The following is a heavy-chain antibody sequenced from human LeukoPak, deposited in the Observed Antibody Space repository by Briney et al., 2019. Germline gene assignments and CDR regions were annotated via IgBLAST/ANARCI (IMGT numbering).Heavy chain of an antibody. CDR2: ISGSGGST. CDR3: AKATQTRGYSYGYAPFDY. Sequence: HPGRSLRLSCAASGFTFSSYAMSWVRQAPGKGLEWVSAISGSGGSTYYADSVKGRFTISRDNSKNTLYLQMNSLRAEDTAVYYCAKATQTRGYSYGYAPFDYWGQGTLVTVSS. J-gene: IGHJ4*02. V-gene: IGHV3-23*01. D-gene: IGHD5-18*01. CDR1: GFTFSSYA.